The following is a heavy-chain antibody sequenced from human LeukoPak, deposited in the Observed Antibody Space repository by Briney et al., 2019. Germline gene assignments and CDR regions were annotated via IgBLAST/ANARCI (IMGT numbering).Heavy chain of an antibody. V-gene: IGHV1-8*03. J-gene: IGHJ6*03. D-gene: IGHD1-26*01. CDR3: ARGVGATISYYHYYIDV. CDR2: MNPNTGNT. Sequence: ASVKVSCKASSYTFTNYGINWVRQAPGQGLEWMGWMNPNTGNTGYAQKFQGRVTITRNTSISTVYMELSSLRSEDTAVYYCARGVGATISYYHYYIDVWGKGTTVTVSS. CDR1: SYTFTNYG.